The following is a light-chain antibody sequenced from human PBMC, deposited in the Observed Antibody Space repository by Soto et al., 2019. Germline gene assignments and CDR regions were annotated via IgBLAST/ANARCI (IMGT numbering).Light chain of an antibody. CDR2: WAS. J-gene: IGKJ3*01. Sequence: DIVMTQSPDSLAVSLGERATINCKSSQSILYSSNNKNYLAWYQQKPGQPPNLLIYWASTRESGVPDRFSGSGSGTDFTLTISSLQAEDVAVYYCQQYFNTPLTFGPGTKVHIK. V-gene: IGKV4-1*01. CDR3: QQYFNTPLT. CDR1: QSILYSSNNKNY.